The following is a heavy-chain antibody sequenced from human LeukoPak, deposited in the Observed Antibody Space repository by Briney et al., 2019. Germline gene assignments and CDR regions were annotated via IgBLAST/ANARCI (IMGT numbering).Heavy chain of an antibody. CDR1: GFTFGSPW. CDR3: ARGTAGYHSSYFDY. J-gene: IGHJ4*02. CDR2: INSDGSAT. Sequence: GGSLRLSCAASGFTFGSPWMHWVRQAPGKGLVWVSRINSDGSATAYADSVKGRFTISRDNAENTLYLQMNSLRAEDTAVYYCARGTAGYHSSYFDYWGQGSLVTVSS. D-gene: IGHD3-16*02. V-gene: IGHV3-74*01.